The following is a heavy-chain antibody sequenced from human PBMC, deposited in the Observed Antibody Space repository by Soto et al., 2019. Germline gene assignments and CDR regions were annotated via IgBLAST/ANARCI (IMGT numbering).Heavy chain of an antibody. J-gene: IGHJ3*02. V-gene: IGHV1-69*02. D-gene: IGHD4-17*01. CDR1: GGTFSSYT. CDR2: IIPILGIA. CDR3: DTPGDYQTRLYAFDI. Sequence: QVQLVQSGAEVKKPGSSVKVSCKASGGTFSSYTISWVRQAPGQGLEWMGRIIPILGIANYAQKFQGRVTITADKSTSTAYMGLSSLRSEDTAVSYGDTPGDYQTRLYAFDIWGQGTMVTVSS.